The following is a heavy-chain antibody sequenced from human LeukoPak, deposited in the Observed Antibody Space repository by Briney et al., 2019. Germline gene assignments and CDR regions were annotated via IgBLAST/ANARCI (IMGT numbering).Heavy chain of an antibody. CDR1: GLTFSSYD. CDR3: ARAKETYTYGRGAFDI. J-gene: IGHJ3*02. V-gene: IGHV3-13*01. D-gene: IGHD3-10*02. Sequence: GGSLRLSCAVSGLTFSSYDMHWVRQVTGKGPEWVSGIGTAGDTYYPDSVKGRFTISRENAKNSLYLQMNSLRVGDTAVYYCARAKETYTYGRGAFDIWGQGTMVTVSS. CDR2: IGTAGDT.